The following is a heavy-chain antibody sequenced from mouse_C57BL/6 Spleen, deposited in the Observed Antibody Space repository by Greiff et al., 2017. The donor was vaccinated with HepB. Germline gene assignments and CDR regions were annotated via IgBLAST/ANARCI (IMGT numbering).Heavy chain of an antibody. CDR1: GYAFSSSW. CDR3: ARGDYGTEFAY. CDR2: IYPGDGDT. Sequence: QVQLKQSGPELVKPGASVKISCKASGYAFSSSWMNWVKQRPGKGLEWIGLIYPGDGDTNYNGKFKGKATLTADKSSSTAYMQLSSLTSEDSAVYFCARGDYGTEFAYWGQGTLVTVSA. J-gene: IGHJ3*01. D-gene: IGHD1-1*01. V-gene: IGHV1-82*01.